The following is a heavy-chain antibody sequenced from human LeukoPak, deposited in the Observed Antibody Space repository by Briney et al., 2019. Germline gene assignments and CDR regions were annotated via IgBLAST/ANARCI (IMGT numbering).Heavy chain of an antibody. CDR2: INPNSGGT. D-gene: IGHD3-22*01. CDR1: GYTFTGYY. J-gene: IGHJ4*02. Sequence: ASVKVSCKASGYTFTGYYMHWVRQAPGQGLEWMGWINPNSGGTNYAQKFQGRVTMTRDTSISTAYMELSRLRSDDTAVYYCARMSRWSASSGYYDDGDYWGQGTLVTVPS. CDR3: ARMSRWSASSGYYDDGDY. V-gene: IGHV1-2*02.